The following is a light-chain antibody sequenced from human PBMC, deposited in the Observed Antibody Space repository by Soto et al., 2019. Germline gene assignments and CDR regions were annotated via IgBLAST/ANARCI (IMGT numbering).Light chain of an antibody. CDR2: DVY. CDR3: SSYTSSSTVV. V-gene: IGLV2-14*01. Sequence: QSALTQPASVSGSPGQSITISCTGTSTDVGGYDYVSWYQQEPGKVPNLLIYDVYNRPSGISDRFSGSKSGNTASLTISGLQAEDEADYYGSSYTSSSTVVFGGGTKLTVL. CDR1: STDVGGYDY. J-gene: IGLJ3*02.